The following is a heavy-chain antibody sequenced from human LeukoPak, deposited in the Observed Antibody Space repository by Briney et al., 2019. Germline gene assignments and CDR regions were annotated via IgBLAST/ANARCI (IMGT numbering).Heavy chain of an antibody. V-gene: IGHV3-30*18. CDR3: AKLVTGRPSGYMDV. J-gene: IGHJ6*03. D-gene: IGHD6-6*01. CDR1: GFTFSSYG. CDR2: IGYDGNNK. Sequence: PGTSLRLSCAASGFTFSSYGMHWVRQAPGKGLEWVGVIGYDGNNKYYADSVKGRFTISRDNSKNTLYLQMNSLRAEDTAVYYCAKLVTGRPSGYMDVWGKGTTVTVSS.